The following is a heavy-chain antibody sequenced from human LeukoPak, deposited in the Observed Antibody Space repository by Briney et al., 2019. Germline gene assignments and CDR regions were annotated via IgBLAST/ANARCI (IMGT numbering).Heavy chain of an antibody. D-gene: IGHD6-19*01. V-gene: IGHV3-7*01. CDR2: IKEDGSDK. J-gene: IGHJ4*02. Sequence: PGGSLRLSCGASGFIFTTAWMTWVRQAPGKGLEWVANIKEDGSDKNYVDSVKGRFIISRDNAKNSLYLQMNSLRAEDTAMYFCARDSGWYPVDYWGQGTLVTVSS. CDR1: GFIFTTAW. CDR3: ARDSGWYPVDY.